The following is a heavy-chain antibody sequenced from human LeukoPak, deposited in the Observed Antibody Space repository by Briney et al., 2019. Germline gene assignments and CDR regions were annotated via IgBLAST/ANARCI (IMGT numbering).Heavy chain of an antibody. V-gene: IGHV3-23*01. J-gene: IGHJ4*02. CDR2: ISGNGGDT. CDR3: ARDAKRDSSGYYYEYYFNY. D-gene: IGHD3-22*01. Sequence: AGGSLRLSCAASGFTFSSYAMSWVRQAPGKGLEWVSGISGNGGDTYYADSVKGRFTISTDDSKNTLYLQMHSLRAGDTAVYFCARDAKRDSSGYYYEYYFNYWGQGTLVTVSS. CDR1: GFTFSSYA.